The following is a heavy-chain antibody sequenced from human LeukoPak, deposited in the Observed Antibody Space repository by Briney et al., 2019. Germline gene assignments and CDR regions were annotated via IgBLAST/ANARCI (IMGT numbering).Heavy chain of an antibody. Sequence: SQTLSPTCTVSGGSISSGGYYWSWIRQHPGKGLEWIGYIYYSGSTYYNPSLKSRVTISVDTSKNQFSLKLSSVTAADTAVYYCAREYSSGYYPDWGQGTLVTVSS. D-gene: IGHD3-22*01. J-gene: IGHJ4*02. V-gene: IGHV4-31*03. CDR3: AREYSSGYYPD. CDR1: GGSISSGGYY. CDR2: IYYSGST.